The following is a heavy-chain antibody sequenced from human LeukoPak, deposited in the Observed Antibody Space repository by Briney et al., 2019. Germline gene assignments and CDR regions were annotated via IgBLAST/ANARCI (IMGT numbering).Heavy chain of an antibody. J-gene: IGHJ5*02. CDR2: INPNSGGT. V-gene: IGHV1-2*02. CDR1: GYTFTAYY. Sequence: GASVKVPCKTSGYTFTAYYIHWVRQAPGQGLEWMGWINPNSGGTNYAQKFQGRVTMTRDTSISTAYMELSRLRTDDTAVYYCARHPYDSSGYYNWLDPWGQGTLVTVSS. CDR3: ARHPYDSSGYYNWLDP. D-gene: IGHD3-22*01.